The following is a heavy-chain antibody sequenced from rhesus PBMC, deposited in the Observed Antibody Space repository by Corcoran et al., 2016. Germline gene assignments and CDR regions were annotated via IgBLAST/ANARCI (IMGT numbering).Heavy chain of an antibody. J-gene: IGHJ4*01. Sequence: EVQLVETGGGLVQPGGSLRLSCAAAGFTFSSYGMSWVRQAPGKGLEWVSGISYTGGGTYYADSVKGRFTISRENAKNTLYLQMDSLRGEDTAVYYCARAGWGSNYWGQGVLVTVSS. CDR1: GFTFSSYG. CDR3: ARAGWGSNY. D-gene: IGHD7-45*01. V-gene: IGHV3S18*01. CDR2: ISYTGGGT.